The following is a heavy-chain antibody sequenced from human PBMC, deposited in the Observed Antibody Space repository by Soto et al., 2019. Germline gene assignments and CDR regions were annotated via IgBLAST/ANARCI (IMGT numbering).Heavy chain of an antibody. CDR3: ARGLDFWSGYFCYFDY. Sequence: ASVKVSCKASGYTFTSYYMHWVRQAPGQGLEWMGIINPSGGSTSYAQKFQGRVTMTRDTSTGTVYMELSSLRSEDTAVYYCARGLDFWSGYFCYFDYWGQGTLVTVSS. J-gene: IGHJ4*02. D-gene: IGHD3-3*01. CDR1: GYTFTSYY. V-gene: IGHV1-46*03. CDR2: INPSGGST.